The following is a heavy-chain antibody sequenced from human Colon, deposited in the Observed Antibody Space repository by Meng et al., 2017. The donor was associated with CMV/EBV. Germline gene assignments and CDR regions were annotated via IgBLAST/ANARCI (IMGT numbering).Heavy chain of an antibody. J-gene: IGHJ4*02. D-gene: IGHD2-8*02. CDR1: GFTFSHYS. V-gene: IGHV3-48*04. Sequence: GGSLRLSCAASGFTFSHYSMNWVRQAPGKGLEWISYISSSTYTTYYLDSVKGRFTISRDNAKNSLYLQMNSLGAEDTAVYYCARASIPDTGMGLDYWGQGTPVTVSS. CDR2: ISSSTYTT. CDR3: ARASIPDTGMGLDY.